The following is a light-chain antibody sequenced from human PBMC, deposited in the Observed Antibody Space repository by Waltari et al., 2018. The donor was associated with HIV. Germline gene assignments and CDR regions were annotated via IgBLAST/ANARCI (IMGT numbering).Light chain of an antibody. V-gene: IGKV3-20*01. J-gene: IGKJ5*01. CDR2: GAS. Sequence: EIVLTQSPGTLSLSPGERATLSCRASQSVSSSYLAWYQQKPGQAPRLLIYGASSRATGIPDRFSGSGSGTDFTLTISRLEPEEFAVYDCQQYGSSPPNTFGQGTRLEIK. CDR1: QSVSSSY. CDR3: QQYGSSPPNT.